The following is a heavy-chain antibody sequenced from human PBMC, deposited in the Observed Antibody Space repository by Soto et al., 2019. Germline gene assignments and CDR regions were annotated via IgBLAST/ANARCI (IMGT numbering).Heavy chain of an antibody. CDR3: ARDVRSHDYGHYYYGMDV. CDR2: ISIYNGNT. J-gene: IGHJ6*02. V-gene: IGHV1-18*01. CDR1: GYTFTSYG. Sequence: QVQLVQSGTEVNKPGASVKVSCKASGYTFTSYGISWVRQAPGQGLEWMGWISIYNGNTNYAQKLQGRVTMTTDTSTYTAYMELRSLRSDDTAVYYCARDVRSHDYGHYYYGMDVWGQGTTVTVSS. D-gene: IGHD4-17*01.